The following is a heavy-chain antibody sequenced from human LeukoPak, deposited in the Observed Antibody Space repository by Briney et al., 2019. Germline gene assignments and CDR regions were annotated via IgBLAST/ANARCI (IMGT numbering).Heavy chain of an antibody. D-gene: IGHD3-22*01. CDR1: GGSFSAYY. V-gene: IGHV4-34*01. CDR2: INHSGST. J-gene: IGHJ4*02. CDR3: ARGQRITMTD. Sequence: SETLSLTCAVYGGSFSAYYWSWIRQPPGKGLGWIGEINHSGSTNYNPSLKSRVAISVDTSRNQFSLRLSSVTAADTAVYYCARGQRITMTDWGQGTLVTVSS.